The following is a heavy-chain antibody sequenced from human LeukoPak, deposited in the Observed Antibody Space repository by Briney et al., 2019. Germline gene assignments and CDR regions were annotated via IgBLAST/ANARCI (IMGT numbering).Heavy chain of an antibody. CDR1: GFTFSYYS. D-gene: IGHD2-15*01. Sequence: TGGSLRLSCAASGFTFSYYSMNWVRQTPGKGLEWVSSISSRSSHIDYADSMKGRFTISRDDAKNSLYLQMNSLRVEDTAVYYCARDQGFHFQYMDVWGKGTTVIVSS. V-gene: IGHV3-21*01. CDR3: ARDQGFHFQYMDV. J-gene: IGHJ6*03. CDR2: ISSRSSHI.